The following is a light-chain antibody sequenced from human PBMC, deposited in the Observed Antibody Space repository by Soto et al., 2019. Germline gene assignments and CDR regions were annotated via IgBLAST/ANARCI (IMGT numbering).Light chain of an antibody. Sequence: IVLSHSLGTLSLSPRERATRSCRANQSVSSSYLAWYQQKPGQAPRLLIYGASSRATGIPDRFSGSGSGTDFTLTISRLEPEDFAVYYCQQYGRSPLFTFGGGTKVDIK. CDR2: GAS. CDR1: QSVSSSY. V-gene: IGKV3-20*01. J-gene: IGKJ4*01. CDR3: QQYGRSPLFT.